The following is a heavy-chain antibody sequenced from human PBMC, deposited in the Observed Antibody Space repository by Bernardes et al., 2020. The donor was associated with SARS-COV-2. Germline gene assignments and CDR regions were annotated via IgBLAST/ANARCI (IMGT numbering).Heavy chain of an antibody. V-gene: IGHV3-23*01. CDR2: VAGDGSSL. D-gene: IGHD3-16*02. J-gene: IGHJ2*01. CDR1: GFSFSRYA. CDR3: VKDYIVGDSLWYFDL. Sequence: GGSLRLSCEGSGFSFSRYAMGWVRQPPGRGLEWVSGVAGDGSSLSYGDSVKGRFNLSKDSSKNIVYLQMTSLTVEDTAVYYCVKDYIVGDSLWYFDLWGRGTAVTVSS.